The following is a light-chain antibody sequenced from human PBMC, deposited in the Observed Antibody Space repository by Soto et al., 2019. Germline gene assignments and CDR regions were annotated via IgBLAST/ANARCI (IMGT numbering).Light chain of an antibody. J-gene: IGKJ5*01. CDR3: QQRSNWPIT. CDR2: DTS. CDR1: QSVSSY. Sequence: MFTQSPAPPSCASGGKATLSRRASQSVSSYLAWYQQKPGQAPRLLIYDTSNRATGIPARFSGSGSGTDFTLTISSLQPEDCAIYYCQQRSNWPITFGQGTRLDIK. V-gene: IGKV3-11*01.